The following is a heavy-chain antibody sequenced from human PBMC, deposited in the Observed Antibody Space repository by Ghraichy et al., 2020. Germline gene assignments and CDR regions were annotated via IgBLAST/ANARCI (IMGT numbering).Heavy chain of an antibody. CDR1: GFNLINNY. D-gene: IGHD2-21*02. CDR3: ARSQCGGDCSSGLD. V-gene: IGHV3-66*01. CDR2: ISAGGAT. J-gene: IGHJ4*02. Sequence: GDSLNISCAASGFNLINNYMNWVRQAPGKGLEWVSAISAGGATQYTDSVKDRFTISRDSSRNAVYLQMTTLRAEDTAVYYCARSQCGGDCSSGLDWGQGTLVTVSS.